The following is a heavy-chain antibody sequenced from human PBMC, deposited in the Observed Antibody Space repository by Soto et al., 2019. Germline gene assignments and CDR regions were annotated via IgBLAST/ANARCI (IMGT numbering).Heavy chain of an antibody. Sequence: HGESLKISCKGSGYSFTSYWIGWVRQMPGKGLEWMGIIYPGDSDTRYSPSFQGQVTISADKSISTAYLQWSSLKASDTAMYYCARHGVYYDSSGTDYYYYGMDVWGQGTTVTVS. D-gene: IGHD3-22*01. V-gene: IGHV5-51*01. CDR1: GYSFTSYW. CDR3: ARHGVYYDSSGTDYYYYGMDV. CDR2: IYPGDSDT. J-gene: IGHJ6*02.